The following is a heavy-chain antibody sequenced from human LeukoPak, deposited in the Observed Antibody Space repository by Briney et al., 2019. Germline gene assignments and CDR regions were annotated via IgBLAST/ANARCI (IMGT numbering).Heavy chain of an antibody. V-gene: IGHV1-18*01. D-gene: IGHD3-22*01. J-gene: IGHJ5*02. CDR2: ISAYNGNI. CDR1: GYTFTSYG. CDR3: ARVGSGYRVDP. Sequence: EASVKVPCKASGYTFTSYGISWVRQAPGQGLEWMGWISAYNGNINYAQKLQGRVTMTTDTSTSTAYMELRSLRSDDTAVYYCARVGSGYRVDPWGPGTLVTVSS.